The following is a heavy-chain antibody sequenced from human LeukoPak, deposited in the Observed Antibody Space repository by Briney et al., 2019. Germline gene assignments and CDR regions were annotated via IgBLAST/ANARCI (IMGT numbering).Heavy chain of an antibody. V-gene: IGHV3-30*02. CDR2: IRYDGSNK. CDR3: ARLTDYGSGSYSHYYYYMDV. D-gene: IGHD3-10*01. Sequence: PGGSLRLSCAASGFTFSSYGMHWVRQAPGKGLEWVAFIRYDGSNKYYADSVKGRFTISRDNSKNTLYLQMNSLRAADTAVYYCARLTDYGSGSYSHYYYYMDVWGKGTTVTISS. J-gene: IGHJ6*03. CDR1: GFTFSSYG.